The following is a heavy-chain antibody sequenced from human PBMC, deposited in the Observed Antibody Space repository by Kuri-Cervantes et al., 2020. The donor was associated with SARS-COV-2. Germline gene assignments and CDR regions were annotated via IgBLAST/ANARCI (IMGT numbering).Heavy chain of an antibody. Sequence: GSLRLSCTVSGDSISRSSYYWGWIRQPPGKGLEWIGNIYSSGRTNYNPSLKSRATILVYTSQNQFSLKLDSMTAADTAVYYCAKHDYGDYGTFDYWGQGTLVTVSS. CDR2: IYSSGRT. J-gene: IGHJ4*02. CDR1: GDSISRSSYY. D-gene: IGHD4-17*01. CDR3: AKHDYGDYGTFDY. V-gene: IGHV4-39*01.